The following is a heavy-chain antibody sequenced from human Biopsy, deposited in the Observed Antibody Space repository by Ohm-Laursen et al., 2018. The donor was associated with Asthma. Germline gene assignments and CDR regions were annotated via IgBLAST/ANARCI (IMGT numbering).Heavy chain of an antibody. D-gene: IGHD7-27*01. V-gene: IGHV4-39*01. J-gene: IGHJ4*02. CDR3: ARHWNWGSFFDY. Sequence: PSDTLSLTCTVSGASITSSAYYWGWIRQPPGKGLEWIGSMYYGKTTYYSPSLKSRFTIPVDTAKNQFSLILSSVTAADTAVFYCARHWNWGSFFDYWGQGMLVTVSS. CDR1: GASITSSAYY. CDR2: MYYGKTT.